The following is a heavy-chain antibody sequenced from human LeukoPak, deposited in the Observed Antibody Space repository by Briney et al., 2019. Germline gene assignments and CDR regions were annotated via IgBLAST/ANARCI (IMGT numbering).Heavy chain of an antibody. CDR2: INHSGST. V-gene: IGHV4-34*01. D-gene: IGHD2-2*03. J-gene: IGHJ5*02. CDR3: ARVDIVVVPAALYNWFDP. CDR1: GGSFSGYY. Sequence: SETLSLTCAVYGGSFSGYYWSWIRQPPGKGLEWIGEINHSGSTNYNPSLKSRVTISVDTSKNQFYLKLSSVTAADTAVYYCARVDIVVVPAALYNWFDPWGQGTLVTVSS.